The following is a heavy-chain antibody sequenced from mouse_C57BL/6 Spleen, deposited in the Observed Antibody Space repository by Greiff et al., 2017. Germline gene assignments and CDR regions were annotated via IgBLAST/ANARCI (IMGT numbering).Heavy chain of an antibody. J-gene: IGHJ2*01. CDR3: ARSRTGYFDY. CDR1: GFTFSDYY. CDR2: INYDGSST. V-gene: IGHV5-16*01. Sequence: EVKVVESEGGLVQPGSSMKLSCTASGFTFSDYYMAWVRQVPEKGLEWVANINYDGSSTYYLDSLKSRFIISRDNAKNILYLQMSSLKSENTATYYCARSRTGYFDYWGQGTTLTVSS.